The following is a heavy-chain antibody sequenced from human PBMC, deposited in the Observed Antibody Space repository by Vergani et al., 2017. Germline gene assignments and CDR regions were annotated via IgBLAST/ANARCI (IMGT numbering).Heavy chain of an antibody. Sequence: QVQLVQSGAEVKKPGASVKVSCKASGYTFTGYYMHWVRQAPGQGLEWMGWINPNSGGTNYAQKFQGRVTMTRDTSISTAYMELSRLRSDDTAVCYCARVVRDIVVVPAPMDVWGKGTTVTVSS. CDR2: INPNSGGT. CDR3: ARVVRDIVVVPAPMDV. CDR1: GYTFTGYY. D-gene: IGHD2-2*01. J-gene: IGHJ6*04. V-gene: IGHV1-2*02.